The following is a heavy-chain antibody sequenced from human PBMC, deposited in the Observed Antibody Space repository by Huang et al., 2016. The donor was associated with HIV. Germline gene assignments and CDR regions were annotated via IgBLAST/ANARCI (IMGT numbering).Heavy chain of an antibody. CDR2: IYYSGST. D-gene: IGHD3-10*01. J-gene: IGHJ4*02. V-gene: IGHV4-39*02. CDR1: GGSIRSDNYY. Sequence: QLQLQESGPGLVKPSETLSLTCTVSGGSIRSDNYYWGWIRQPPGKGLEWIGSIYYSGSTYYNPSLNLRVTIPVDTSKTHFSLRMRSVTAADTAVYYCASLPGSITMIRGVITDPYWGQGTLVTVSS. CDR3: ASLPGSITMIRGVITDPY.